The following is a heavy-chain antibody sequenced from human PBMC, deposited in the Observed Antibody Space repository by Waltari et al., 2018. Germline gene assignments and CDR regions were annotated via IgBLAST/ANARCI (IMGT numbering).Heavy chain of an antibody. CDR3: ARLRELRAGWFDP. CDR1: GYSISSGYY. CDR2: IYHSGST. J-gene: IGHJ5*02. Sequence: QVQLQESGPGLVKPSETLSLTCAVSGYSISSGYYWGWIRQPPGKGLEWIGSIYHSGSTYYNPSLKSRVTISVDTSKNQFSLKLSSVTAADTAVYYCARLRELRAGWFDPWAREPWSPSPQ. D-gene: IGHD1-26*01. V-gene: IGHV4-38-2*01.